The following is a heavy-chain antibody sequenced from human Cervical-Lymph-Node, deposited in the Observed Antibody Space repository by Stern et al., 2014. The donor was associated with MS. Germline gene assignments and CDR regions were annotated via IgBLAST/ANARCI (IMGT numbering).Heavy chain of an antibody. J-gene: IGHJ4*02. Sequence: VQLDESGAEVKKPGASVKVSCKASAYTITDYYTHWVRQAPGHGLEWMGWINPNSGGTYSAQKFQGRLTMTRDTSISTAYMELSSLRSDDTAVYYCARGGGYSYSTLDYWGQGTQVTVSS. CDR1: AYTITDYY. CDR2: INPNSGGT. D-gene: IGHD3-10*01. CDR3: ARGGGYSYSTLDY. V-gene: IGHV1-2*02.